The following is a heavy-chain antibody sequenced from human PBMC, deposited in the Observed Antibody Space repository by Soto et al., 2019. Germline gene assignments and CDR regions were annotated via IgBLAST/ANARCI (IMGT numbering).Heavy chain of an antibody. CDR3: ARSAGERPDY. J-gene: IGHJ4*02. Sequence: GGSLRLSCAASGFTFSSYSMNWVRQAPGKGPEWVSSISSSSSYTYYADSVKGRFTISRDNAKNSLYLQMNSLRAEDTAVYYCARSAGERPDYWGQGTLVTVSS. CDR1: GFTFSSYS. V-gene: IGHV3-21*01. D-gene: IGHD6-13*01. CDR2: ISSSSSYT.